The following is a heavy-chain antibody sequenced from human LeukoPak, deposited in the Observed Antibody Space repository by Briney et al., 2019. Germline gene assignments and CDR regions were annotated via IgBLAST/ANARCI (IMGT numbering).Heavy chain of an antibody. D-gene: IGHD6-13*01. V-gene: IGHV4-59*01. CDR2: IYYSGST. J-gene: IGHJ4*02. CDR1: GGTISSYY. CDR3: ARWRAGMDY. Sequence: AETLTLTCTVSGGTISSYYWSWIRQPPGKGLEWIGYIYYSGSTNYNPSLKSRVTISVDTSKNQLSKNMSAVNAANSAVYYCARWRAGMDYWGQGTLVTVSS.